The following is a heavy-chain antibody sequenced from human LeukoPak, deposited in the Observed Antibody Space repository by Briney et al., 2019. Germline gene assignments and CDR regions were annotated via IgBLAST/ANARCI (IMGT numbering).Heavy chain of an antibody. J-gene: IGHJ4*02. CDR3: VREGIRSPPDC. CDR2: IYYSGST. D-gene: IGHD6-13*01. V-gene: IGHV4-59*12. Sequence: SETLSLTCTVSGGSISSYYWSWIRQPPGKGLEWIGYIYYSGSTNYNPSLKSRVTISVDTSKNQFSLRLSSVTAADTAVYYRVREGIRSPPDCWGQGTLVTVSS. CDR1: GGSISSYY.